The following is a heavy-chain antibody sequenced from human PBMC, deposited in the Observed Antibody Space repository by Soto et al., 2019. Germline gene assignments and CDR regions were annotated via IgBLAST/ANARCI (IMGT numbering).Heavy chain of an antibody. V-gene: IGHV3-30-3*01. Sequence: QVQLVESGGGVVQPGRSLRLSCAASGFTFSSYAMHWVRQAPGKGLEWVAVISYDGSNKYYADSVKGRFTISRDNSHNPLYLHMNSLRAEATAVYDWARGYYYDSSGSHWYFDLWGRGTLVTVSS. CDR3: ARGYYYDSSGSHWYFDL. D-gene: IGHD3-22*01. CDR2: ISYDGSNK. J-gene: IGHJ2*01. CDR1: GFTFSSYA.